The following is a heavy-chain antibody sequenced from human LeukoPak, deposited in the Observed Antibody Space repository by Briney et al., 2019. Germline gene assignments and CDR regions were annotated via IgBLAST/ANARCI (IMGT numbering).Heavy chain of an antibody. Sequence: GWSLRLSCAASGFTFSSYAMSWVRQPPGKGLEWVAAISGSGGSTYDADSVKGAFTISRDNSKNTLYLQMNSLRAEDTAVYYCLNAAIDYWGQGTLVTVSS. CDR1: GFTFSSYA. J-gene: IGHJ4*02. CDR3: LNAAIDY. CDR2: ISGSGGST. D-gene: IGHD6-25*01. V-gene: IGHV3-23*01.